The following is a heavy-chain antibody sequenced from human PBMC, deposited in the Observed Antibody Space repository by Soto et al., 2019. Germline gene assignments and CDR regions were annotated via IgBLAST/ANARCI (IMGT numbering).Heavy chain of an antibody. D-gene: IGHD3-9*01. CDR1: GFTFSSYG. CDR3: AKEAPRDYDILTDPRLDFDY. J-gene: IGHJ4*02. CDR2: ISYDGSNK. Sequence: GGSLRLSWAAPGFTFSSYGMHWVRQAPSKGLEWVAVISYDGSNKYYADSVKGRFTISRDNSKNTLYLQMNSLRAEDTAVYYCAKEAPRDYDILTDPRLDFDYWGQGTLVTVSS. V-gene: IGHV3-30*18.